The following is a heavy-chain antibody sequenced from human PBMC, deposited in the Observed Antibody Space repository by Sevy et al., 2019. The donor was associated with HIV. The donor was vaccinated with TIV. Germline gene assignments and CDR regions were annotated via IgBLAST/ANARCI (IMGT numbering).Heavy chain of an antibody. J-gene: IGHJ3*02. D-gene: IGHD6-13*01. CDR3: ARYPAAGPREAFDI. CDR2: IYYSGSS. CDR1: GGSISSYY. Sequence: SETLSLTCTVSGGSISSYYWSWIRQPPGKGLEWIGYIYYSGSSNYNPSLKRRVTISVDTSKNQFSLKLSSVTAADTAVYYCARYPAAGPREAFDIWGQGTMVTVSS. V-gene: IGHV4-59*01.